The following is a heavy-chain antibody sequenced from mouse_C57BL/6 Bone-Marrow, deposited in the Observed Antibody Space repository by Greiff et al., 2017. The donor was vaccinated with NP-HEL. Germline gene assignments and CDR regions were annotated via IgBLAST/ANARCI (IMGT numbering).Heavy chain of an antibody. V-gene: IGHV1-82*01. CDR3: AILRPDY. D-gene: IGHD1-2*01. CDR2: IYPGDGDT. Sequence: QVQLQQSGPELVKPGASVKISCKASGYAFSSSWMNWVKQRPGKGLEWIGRIYPGDGDTNYNGKFKGKATLTADKSSSTAYMQLSSLTSEDSAVYFCAILRPDYWGQGTTLTVSS. CDR1: GYAFSSSW. J-gene: IGHJ2*01.